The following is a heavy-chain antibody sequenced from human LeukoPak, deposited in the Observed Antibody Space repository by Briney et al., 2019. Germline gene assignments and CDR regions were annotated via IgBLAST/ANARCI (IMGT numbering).Heavy chain of an antibody. J-gene: IGHJ4*02. D-gene: IGHD3-10*01. V-gene: IGHV3-74*01. CDR1: GFTFSTYW. CDR2: ISSDGSSR. CDR3: ARSYSGGYWYY. Sequence: TGGSLRLSCVASGFTFSTYWMHWVRQAPGKGLVWVSRISSDGSSRNYADSVKGRFTISRDNAKNTLYLQMNSLRAEDTAVYYCARSYSGGYWYYWGQGTLATVSS.